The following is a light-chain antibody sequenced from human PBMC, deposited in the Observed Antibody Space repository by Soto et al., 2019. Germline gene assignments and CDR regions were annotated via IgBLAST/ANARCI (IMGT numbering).Light chain of an antibody. V-gene: IGKV1-27*01. J-gene: IGKJ1*01. CDR1: QXXXXX. CDR3: QQYNDAPWT. CDR2: AAS. Sequence: DIQMTQSPSSLSAXXGXXXXIXXXASQXXXXXLAWYQQKPGKVPKLLIYAASTLQSGVPSRFSGSGSGTDFTLTISSLQPEDVATXYCQQYNDAPWTFGPGTKVEIK.